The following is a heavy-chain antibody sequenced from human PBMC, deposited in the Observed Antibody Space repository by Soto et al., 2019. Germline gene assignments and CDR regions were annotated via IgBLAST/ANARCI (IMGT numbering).Heavy chain of an antibody. D-gene: IGHD3-10*01. V-gene: IGHV1-2*02. CDR1: GYPITTYY. J-gene: IGHJ4*02. CDR2: IDPRSGGT. CDR3: ATDDYGIFPY. Sequence: ASVKVSCKVSGYPITTYYIHWVRQAPGQGLEWVGWIDPRSGGTVYEQKFQGRVTMTRDTSISTVYMDLSGLTSDDTVLYYCATDDYGIFPYWGQGSLVTVSS.